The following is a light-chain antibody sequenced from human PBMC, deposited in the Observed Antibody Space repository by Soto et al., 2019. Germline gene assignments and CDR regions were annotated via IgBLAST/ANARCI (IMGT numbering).Light chain of an antibody. CDR2: DVS. Sequence: QSALTQPASVSGSPGQSITISCTGTSSDVGGYNYVSWYQQHPGKAPKLMIYDVSNRPSGVSNRFSGSKSGNTASLTISGLPAEDEADYYCSSYKSSSTLFGGGTKLTVL. CDR1: SSDVGGYNY. CDR3: SSYKSSSTL. J-gene: IGLJ2*01. V-gene: IGLV2-14*01.